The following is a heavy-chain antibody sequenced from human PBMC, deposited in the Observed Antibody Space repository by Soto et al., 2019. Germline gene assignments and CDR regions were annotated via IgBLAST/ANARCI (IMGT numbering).Heavy chain of an antibody. J-gene: IGHJ4*02. CDR3: AKDGDYDFWSGYYAFDY. CDR2: ISGSGGST. CDR1: GFTFSSYA. Sequence: EVQLLESGGGLVQPGGSLRLSCAASGFTFSSYAMSWVRQAPGKGLEWVSAISGSGGSTYYADSVKGRFTISRDNSKNTLYLQMNSLRGEDTAVYYCAKDGDYDFWSGYYAFDYWGQGTLVTVSS. V-gene: IGHV3-23*01. D-gene: IGHD3-3*01.